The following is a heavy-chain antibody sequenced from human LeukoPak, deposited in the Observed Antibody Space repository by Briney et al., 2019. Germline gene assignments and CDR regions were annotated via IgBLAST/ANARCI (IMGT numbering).Heavy chain of an antibody. CDR1: GDSISSYY. CDR2: INHSGNT. Sequence: PSETLSLTCTVSGDSISSYYWSWIRQPPGKGLEWIGYINHSGNTNYNPSLKSRVTISVDTSNQFSLKLSSVTAADTAVYYCARHGVDTAMSLQLDHWGQGTLVTVSS. D-gene: IGHD5-18*01. CDR3: ARHGVDTAMSLQLDH. V-gene: IGHV4-59*08. J-gene: IGHJ4*02.